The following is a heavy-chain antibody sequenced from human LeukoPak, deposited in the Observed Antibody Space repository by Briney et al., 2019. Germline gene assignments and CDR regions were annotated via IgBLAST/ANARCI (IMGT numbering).Heavy chain of an antibody. V-gene: IGHV1-46*01. J-gene: IGHJ4*02. CDR1: GYTFTNYY. CDR2: INPSGGST. D-gene: IGHD3-10*01. CDR3: ARDLEGSGSSFDY. Sequence: ASVKVSCKASGYTFTNYYMHWVRQAPGQGLEWMGIINPSGGSTSYAQKFQGGVTMTRDMSTSTVYMELSSLRSEDTAVYYCARDLEGSGSSFDYWGQGTLVTVSS.